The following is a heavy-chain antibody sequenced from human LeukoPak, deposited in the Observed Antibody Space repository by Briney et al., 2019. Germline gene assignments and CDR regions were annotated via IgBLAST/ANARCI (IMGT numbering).Heavy chain of an antibody. CDR1: GGTFSSYA. CDR2: IIPIFGTA. J-gene: IGHJ5*02. Sequence: GASVKVSCKASGGTFSSYAISWVRQAPGQGLEWMGGIIPIFGTANYAQKFQGRVTITADESTSTAYMELSSLRSEDTAVYYCARGRAMADNWFDPWGQGTLVTVSS. CDR3: ARGRAMADNWFDP. V-gene: IGHV1-69*13. D-gene: IGHD5-18*01.